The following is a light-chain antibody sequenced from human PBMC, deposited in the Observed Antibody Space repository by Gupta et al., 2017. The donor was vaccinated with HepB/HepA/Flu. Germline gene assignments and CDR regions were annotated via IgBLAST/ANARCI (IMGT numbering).Light chain of an antibody. J-gene: IGLJ3*02. Sequence: QSALTQPATVSGSPGDSITISCTGTSSDVGGYNYVSWYQQHPGKAPKLMIYDVSNRPSGVSNRFSGSKSGNTASLTISGLQAEDEADYYCSSYTSSSTWVFGGGTKLTVL. CDR1: SSDVGGYNY. CDR3: SSYTSSSTWV. V-gene: IGLV2-14*01. CDR2: DVS.